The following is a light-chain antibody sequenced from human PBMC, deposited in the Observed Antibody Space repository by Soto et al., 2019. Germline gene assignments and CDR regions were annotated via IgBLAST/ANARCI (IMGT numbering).Light chain of an antibody. J-gene: IGLJ1*01. CDR3: SSYTSSSFYV. V-gene: IGLV2-14*01. CDR1: SSDVGGYNY. CDR2: DVS. Sequence: QSALTQPASVSGSPGQSITISCTGTSSDVGGYNYVSWYQQHPGKAPKLMIYDVSNRPSGVSNRFSGSKSGNTASLTISGLRAEDEAVYYCSSYTSSSFYVFGTGTKLTVL.